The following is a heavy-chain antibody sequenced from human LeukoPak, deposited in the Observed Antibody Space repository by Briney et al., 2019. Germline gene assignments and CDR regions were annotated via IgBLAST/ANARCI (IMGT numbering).Heavy chain of an antibody. CDR3: ARDTTRAFDI. V-gene: IGHV4-59*01. J-gene: IGHJ3*02. D-gene: IGHD4-17*01. Sequence: SETLSLTCTVSGGSISSYYWSWIRQPPGKGLEWIGYIYYSGSTNYNPSLKSRVTISVDTSKNQFSLKLSSVTAADTAVYYCARDTTRAFDIWGQGTMVTVSS. CDR1: GGSISSYY. CDR2: IYYSGST.